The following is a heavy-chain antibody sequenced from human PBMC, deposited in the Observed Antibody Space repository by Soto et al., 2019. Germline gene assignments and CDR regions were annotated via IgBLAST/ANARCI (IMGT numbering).Heavy chain of an antibody. CDR3: AKTLAGTYYY. CDR1: GYTFTGYY. CDR2: ISPLFDTA. J-gene: IGHJ4*02. Sequence: ASVKVSCKASGYTFTGYYMHWVRQAPGQGLEWMGRISPLFDTADYAQKFQGRLTITADKSNVTAYMELTGLTSDDTAVYYCAKTLAGTYYYWGQETQVTVSS. V-gene: IGHV1-69*06. D-gene: IGHD3-10*01.